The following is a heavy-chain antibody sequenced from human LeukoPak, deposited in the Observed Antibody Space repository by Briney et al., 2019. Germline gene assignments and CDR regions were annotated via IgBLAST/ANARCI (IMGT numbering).Heavy chain of an antibody. CDR2: ISGSGGST. CDR3: AKDRGGYGPPGPYFDY. D-gene: IGHD5-12*01. V-gene: IGHV3-23*01. J-gene: IGHJ4*02. CDR1: GFTFSSYA. Sequence: PGGSLRLSCAASGFTFSSYAMSWVRQAPGKGLEWVSAISGSGGSTYYADSVKGRFTISRDNSKNTLYLQMNSLRAEDTAVYYCAKDRGGYGPPGPYFDYWGQGTLVTVSS.